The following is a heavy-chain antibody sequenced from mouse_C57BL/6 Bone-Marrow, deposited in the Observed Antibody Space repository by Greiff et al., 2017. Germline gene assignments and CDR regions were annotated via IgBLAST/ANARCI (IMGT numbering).Heavy chain of an antibody. D-gene: IGHD1-1*01. V-gene: IGHV1-64*01. CDR2: IHPNSGST. J-gene: IGHJ2*01. CDR3: AREGLRYRY. CDR1: GYTFTSYW. Sequence: VQLQQPGAELVKPGASVTLSCKASGYTFTSYWMHWVKQRPGQGLEWIGMIHPNSGSTNYNEKFKSKATLTVNKSSSTAYMQLSSLTSEDSAVDYCAREGLRYRYWGQGTTLTVSS.